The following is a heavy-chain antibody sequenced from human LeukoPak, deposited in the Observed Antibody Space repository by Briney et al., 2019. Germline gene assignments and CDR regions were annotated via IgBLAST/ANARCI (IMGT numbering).Heavy chain of an antibody. Sequence: ETGGSLRLSCAASGFTFDDYAMHWVRQAPGKGLEWVSGISWNSGSIGYADSVKGRFTISRDNAKNSLYLQMNSLRAEDMALYYCAKAGSSWYYFDYWGQGTLATVSS. CDR1: GFTFDDYA. CDR2: ISWNSGSI. CDR3: AKAGSSWYYFDY. D-gene: IGHD6-13*01. V-gene: IGHV3-9*03. J-gene: IGHJ4*02.